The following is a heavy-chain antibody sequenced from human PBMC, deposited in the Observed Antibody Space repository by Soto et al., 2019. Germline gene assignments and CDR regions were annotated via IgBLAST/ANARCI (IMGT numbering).Heavy chain of an antibody. CDR1: GCTFSSYW. Sequence: GGSLRLSCAASGCTFSSYWMHWVRQAPGKGLVWVSRINSDGSSTSYADSVKGRFTISRDNAKNTLYLQMNSLRAEDTAVYYCARSGGYCSSTSCPWAYYYYYMDVWGKGTTVTVSS. J-gene: IGHJ6*03. D-gene: IGHD2-2*01. V-gene: IGHV3-74*01. CDR2: INSDGSST. CDR3: ARSGGYCSSTSCPWAYYYYYMDV.